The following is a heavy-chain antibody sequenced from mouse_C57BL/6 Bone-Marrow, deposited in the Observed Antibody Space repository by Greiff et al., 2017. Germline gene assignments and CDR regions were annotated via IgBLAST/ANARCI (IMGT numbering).Heavy chain of an antibody. V-gene: IGHV5-16*01. CDR3: ARDRAYYSIFDY. Sequence: EVKLVESEGGLVQPGSSMKLSCTASGFTFSDYYMAWVRQVPEKGLEWVANINYDGSSTYYLDSLKSRFIISRDNAKNILFLQMSSLKSEDTATYYCARDRAYYSIFDYWGQGTTLTVSS. D-gene: IGHD2-12*01. J-gene: IGHJ2*01. CDR1: GFTFSDYY. CDR2: INYDGSST.